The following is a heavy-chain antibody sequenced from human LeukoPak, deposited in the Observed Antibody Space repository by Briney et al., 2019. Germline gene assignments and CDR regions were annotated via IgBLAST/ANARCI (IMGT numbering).Heavy chain of an antibody. D-gene: IGHD3-16*01. Sequence: GGSLRLSSAASGFTFSDYYMSWIRQAPGKGLEWVANIKQDGSEKYYVDSVKGRFTISRDDAKNSLYLQMNSLRAEDTAVYYCARDRLLTIGAFDIWGQGTMVTVSS. J-gene: IGHJ3*02. CDR3: ARDRLLTIGAFDI. V-gene: IGHV3-7*01. CDR2: IKQDGSEK. CDR1: GFTFSDYY.